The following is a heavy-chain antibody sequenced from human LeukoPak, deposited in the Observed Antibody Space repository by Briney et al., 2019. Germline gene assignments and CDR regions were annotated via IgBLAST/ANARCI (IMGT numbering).Heavy chain of an antibody. CDR3: ARHRGGGLDV. J-gene: IGHJ6*02. Sequence: GGSLRLSCAASGFTFSSYAMNWVRQAPGKGLEWVSGISDSTYYADSVKGRFTISRDNSKNMLYLQMSCLRAEDTAVYYCARHRGGGLDVGGQGTTVTVSS. V-gene: IGHV3-23*01. CDR1: GFTFSSYA. CDR2: ISDST. D-gene: IGHD3-16*01.